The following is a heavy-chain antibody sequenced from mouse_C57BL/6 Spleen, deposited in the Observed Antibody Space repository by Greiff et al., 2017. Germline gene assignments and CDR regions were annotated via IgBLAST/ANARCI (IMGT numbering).Heavy chain of an antibody. J-gene: IGHJ3*01. D-gene: IGHD2-3*01. Sequence: EVQLVESEGGLVQPGSSMKLSCTASGFTFSDYYMAWVRQVPEKGLEWVANINYDGSSTYYLDALKSRFIISRDNAKNILYLQMSSLKSEDTATYYCAREGYDGYYSWFAYWGQGTLVTVSA. CDR3: AREGYDGYYSWFAY. V-gene: IGHV5-16*01. CDR1: GFTFSDYY. CDR2: INYDGSST.